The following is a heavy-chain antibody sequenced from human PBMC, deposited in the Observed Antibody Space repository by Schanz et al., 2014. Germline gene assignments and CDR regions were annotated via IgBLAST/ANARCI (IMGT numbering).Heavy chain of an antibody. CDR3: ARDGQVFYSSGWYGTYSDH. CDR2: IKEDGSQK. Sequence: PLVEFGGGLVQPGVSLRLSCEASGFSFSVSWMNWVRQAPGKGLEWVATIKEDGSQKYYLDSVKGRFTISRDNAKNSLFLQMNRLRAEDTAVYYCARDGQVFYSSGWYGTYSDHWGQGTLVTISS. D-gene: IGHD6-19*01. V-gene: IGHV3-7*03. J-gene: IGHJ4*02. CDR1: GFSFSVSW.